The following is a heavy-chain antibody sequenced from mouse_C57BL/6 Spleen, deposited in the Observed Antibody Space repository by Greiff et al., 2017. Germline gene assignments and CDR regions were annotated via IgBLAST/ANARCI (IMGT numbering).Heavy chain of an antibody. J-gene: IGHJ2*01. V-gene: IGHV5-6*01. CDR3: ARQTTQDYFDY. CDR2: ISSGGSYT. D-gene: IGHD1-1*01. CDR1: GFTFSSYG. Sequence: EVQLQESGGDLVKPGGSLKLSCAASGFTFSSYGMSWVRQTPDKRLEWVATISSGGSYTYYPDSVKGRFTISRDNAKNTLYLQMSSLKSEDTAMYYCARQTTQDYFDYWGQGTTLTVSS.